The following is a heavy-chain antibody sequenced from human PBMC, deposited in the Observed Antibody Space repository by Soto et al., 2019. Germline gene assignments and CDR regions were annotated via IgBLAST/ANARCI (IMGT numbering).Heavy chain of an antibody. V-gene: IGHV2-5*02. CDR1: GFSLSTSGVG. Sequence: SGPTLVNPTQTLTLTCTFSGFSLSTSGVGVGWIRQPPGKALEWLALIYWDDDKRYSPSLKSRLTITKDTSKKQVVLTMTNMDPVDTATYYCAHSLYYYDSSGYYYGFDPWGQGTLVSVSS. CDR2: IYWDDDK. CDR3: AHSLYYYDSSGYYYGFDP. J-gene: IGHJ5*02. D-gene: IGHD3-22*01.